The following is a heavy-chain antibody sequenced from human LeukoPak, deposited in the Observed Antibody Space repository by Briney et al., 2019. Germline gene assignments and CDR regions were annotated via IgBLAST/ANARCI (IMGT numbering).Heavy chain of an antibody. Sequence: GASVKVSCKASGYTFTSYGISWVRQAPGQGLEWMGWISAYNGNTNYAQKLQGRVTMTTDTSTSTAYMELGSLRSDNTAVYYCARDENYGDYLRAFDIWGQGTTVTVSS. V-gene: IGHV1-18*01. CDR1: GYTFTSYG. CDR3: ARDENYGDYLRAFDI. J-gene: IGHJ3*02. D-gene: IGHD4-17*01. CDR2: ISAYNGNT.